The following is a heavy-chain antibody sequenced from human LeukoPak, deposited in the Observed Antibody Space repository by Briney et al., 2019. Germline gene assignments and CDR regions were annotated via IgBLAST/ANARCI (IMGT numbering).Heavy chain of an antibody. CDR1: GFTFSSHG. CDR2: ISYDGTNE. CDR3: AILPSRGVNLASDAFDI. Sequence: GGSLRLSCAASGFTFSSHGMHWVHQAPGKGLEWVAVISYDGTNEYYADSVKGRFTISRDNSKNTLYLQMNSLRAEDTAVYYCAILPSRGVNLASDAFDIWGQGTMVTVSS. J-gene: IGHJ3*02. D-gene: IGHD3-10*01. V-gene: IGHV3-30*03.